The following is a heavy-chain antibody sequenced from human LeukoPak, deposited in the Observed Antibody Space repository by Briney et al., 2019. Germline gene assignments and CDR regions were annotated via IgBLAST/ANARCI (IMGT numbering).Heavy chain of an antibody. Sequence: PGGSLRLSCAASGFTVSSNYMSWVRQAPGKGLEWVSVIYSGGSTYYADSVKGRFTISRDNSKNTLYLQMNSLRAEDTAVYYCATDLGELSLGAFDIWGQGTMVTVSS. V-gene: IGHV3-53*01. CDR1: GFTVSSNY. CDR2: IYSGGST. CDR3: ATDLGELSLGAFDI. D-gene: IGHD3-16*02. J-gene: IGHJ3*02.